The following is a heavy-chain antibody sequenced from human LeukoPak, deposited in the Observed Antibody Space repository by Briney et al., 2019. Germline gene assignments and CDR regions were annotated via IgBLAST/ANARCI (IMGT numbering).Heavy chain of an antibody. J-gene: IGHJ4*02. CDR2: ISGSGGST. D-gene: IGHD3-22*01. Sequence: GGSLRLSCAASGFTFSSYAMSWVRQAPGKGPEWVSAISGSGGSTYYADSVKGRFTISRDNSKNTLYLQMNSLRAEDTAVYYCAKDVGPNYYDSSGYSDYWGQGTLVTVSS. V-gene: IGHV3-23*01. CDR3: AKDVGPNYYDSSGYSDY. CDR1: GFTFSSYA.